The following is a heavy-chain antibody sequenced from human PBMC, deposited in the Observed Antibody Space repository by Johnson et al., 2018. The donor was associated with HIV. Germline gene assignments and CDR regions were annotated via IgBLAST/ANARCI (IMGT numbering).Heavy chain of an antibody. CDR1: GFTFSDYY. CDR3: ARGGRVYGSSGYYAFDI. V-gene: IGHV3-30*02. J-gene: IGHJ3*02. Sequence: QVQLVESGGDLVKPGGSLRLSCVASGFTFSDYYMSWIRQAPGKGLEWVAFIRYDGSNKYYADSVKGRFTISRDSSKNTLYLQMNSLRAEDTAVYYCARGGRVYGSSGYYAFDIWGQGTMVTVSS. CDR2: IRYDGSNK. D-gene: IGHD3-22*01.